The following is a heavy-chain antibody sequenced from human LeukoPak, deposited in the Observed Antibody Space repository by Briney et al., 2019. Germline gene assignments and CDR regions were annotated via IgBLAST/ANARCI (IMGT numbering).Heavy chain of an antibody. V-gene: IGHV4-39*07. CDR2: IYYSGST. CDR3: ARGVHWFDP. CDR1: GGSISSSSYY. D-gene: IGHD3-10*01. Sequence: SETLSLTCTVSGGSISSSSYYWGWIRQPPGKGLEWIGNIYYSGSTYYNPSLKSRVTMSVDTSKNQFSLKLSSVTAADTAVYYCARGVHWFDPWAREPWSPSPQ. J-gene: IGHJ5*02.